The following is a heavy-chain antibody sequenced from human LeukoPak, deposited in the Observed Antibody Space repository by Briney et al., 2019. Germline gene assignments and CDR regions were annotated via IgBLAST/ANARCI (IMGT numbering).Heavy chain of an antibody. D-gene: IGHD3-3*01. V-gene: IGHV4-59*12. Sequence: SETLSLTCTVSGGSISSYYWSWIRQPPGKGLEWIGYIYYSGSTNYNPSLKSRVTISVDTSKNQFSLKLSSVTAADTAVYYCAREGHDFWSGPYYYYYMDVWGKGTTVTVSS. CDR3: AREGHDFWSGPYYYYYMDV. J-gene: IGHJ6*03. CDR1: GGSISSYY. CDR2: IYYSGST.